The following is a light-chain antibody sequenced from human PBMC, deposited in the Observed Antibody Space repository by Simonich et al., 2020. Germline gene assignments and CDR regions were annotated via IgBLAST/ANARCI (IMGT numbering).Light chain of an antibody. CDR3: QQYGSSPRT. V-gene: IGKV3-20*01. J-gene: IGKJ1*01. CDR1: QSVSSSY. Sequence: EIVLTQSPGTLSLSPGERATLSCRASQSVSSSYLAWYQQKPGQAPRLLSYGASSRATGIPDRFSRSGSGTDFTLTISRLEPEDFAVYYCQQYGSSPRTFGQGTKVEIK. CDR2: GAS.